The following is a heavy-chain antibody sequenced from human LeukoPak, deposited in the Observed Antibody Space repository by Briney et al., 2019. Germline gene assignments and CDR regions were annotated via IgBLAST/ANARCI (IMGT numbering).Heavy chain of an antibody. Sequence: SQTLSLTCTVSGGSISSGSYYWSWIRQPAGKGLEWIGRIYTSGSTNYNPSLKSRVTISVDTSKNQFSLKLSSVTAADTAVYYCARERRSGSYYYFDYWGQGTLVTVSS. CDR3: ARERRSGSYYYFDY. CDR1: GGSISSGSYY. CDR2: IYTSGST. J-gene: IGHJ4*02. D-gene: IGHD3-10*01. V-gene: IGHV4-61*02.